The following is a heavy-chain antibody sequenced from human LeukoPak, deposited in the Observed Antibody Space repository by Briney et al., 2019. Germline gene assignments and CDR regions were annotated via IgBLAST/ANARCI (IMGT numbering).Heavy chain of an antibody. CDR3: AREKVGASGAFDI. V-gene: IGHV1-69*04. Sequence: GASVKVSCKASGGTFSSYAISWVRQAPGQGLEWMGRIIPILGIANYAQKFQGRVTITRNTSISTAYMELSSLRSEDTAVYYCAREKVGASGAFDIWGQGTMVTVSS. CDR1: GGTFSSYA. CDR2: IIPILGIA. D-gene: IGHD1-26*01. J-gene: IGHJ3*02.